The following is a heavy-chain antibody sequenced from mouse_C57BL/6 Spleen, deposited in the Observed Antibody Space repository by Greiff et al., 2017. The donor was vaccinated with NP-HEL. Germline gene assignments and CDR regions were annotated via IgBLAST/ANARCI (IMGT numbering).Heavy chain of an antibody. Sequence: DVQLVESGPGLVKPSQSLSLTCSVTGYSITSGYYWNWIRQFPGNKLEWMGYISYDGSNNYNPSLKNRISITRDTSKNQFFLKLNSVTTEDTATYYCAREGYYGSSYVDYWGQGTTLTVSS. V-gene: IGHV3-6*01. CDR3: AREGYYGSSYVDY. CDR1: GYSITSGYY. D-gene: IGHD1-1*01. J-gene: IGHJ2*01. CDR2: ISYDGSN.